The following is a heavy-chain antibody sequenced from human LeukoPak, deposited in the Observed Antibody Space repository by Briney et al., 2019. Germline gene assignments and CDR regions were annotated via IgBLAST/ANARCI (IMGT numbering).Heavy chain of an antibody. CDR2: VDSKSGGT. D-gene: IGHD4-17*01. CDR1: GYTFTVYY. Sequence: ASVKVSCTASGYTFTVYYMHWVRQAPEQGFEWLGRVDSKSGGTNYAQKFQGRVTMTRDTSISTVYMQLISLRSDDTAVYYCAREMNYDDYRTSDYWGQGTLVTVSS. J-gene: IGHJ4*02. CDR3: AREMNYDDYRTSDY. V-gene: IGHV1-2*02.